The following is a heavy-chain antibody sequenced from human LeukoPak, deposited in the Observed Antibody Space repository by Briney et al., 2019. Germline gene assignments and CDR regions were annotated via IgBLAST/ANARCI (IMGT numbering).Heavy chain of an antibody. V-gene: IGHV3-21*01. CDR3: ARDLGYSGYDFFGC. D-gene: IGHD5-12*01. J-gene: IGHJ4*02. Sequence: GRSLRLSCAASGFTFSSYSMNWVRQAPGKGLEWVSSISSSSSYIYYADSVKGRFTISRDNAKNSLYLQMNSLRAEDTAVYYCARDLGYSGYDFFGCWGQGTLVTVSS. CDR1: GFTFSSYS. CDR2: ISSSSSYI.